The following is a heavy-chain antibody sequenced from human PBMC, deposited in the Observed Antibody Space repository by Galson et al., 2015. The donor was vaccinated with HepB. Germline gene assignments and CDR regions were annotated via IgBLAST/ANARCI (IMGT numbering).Heavy chain of an antibody. Sequence: QSGAEVKKPGESLKISCKGSGYSFTSHWIGWVRQMPGKGLEWMGIVYPGDSDTRYSPSFQGQVIISADTSISTAYLQWSSLKASDTAMYYCARAHCSGTIGGGCYSVLSAGGYYYGWVVWCQGTTVTVSS. D-gene: IGHD2-15*01. CDR1: GYSFTSHW. CDR2: VYPGDSDT. CDR3: ARAHCSGTIGGGCYSVLSAGGYYYGWVV. V-gene: IGHV5-51*01. J-gene: IGHJ6*02.